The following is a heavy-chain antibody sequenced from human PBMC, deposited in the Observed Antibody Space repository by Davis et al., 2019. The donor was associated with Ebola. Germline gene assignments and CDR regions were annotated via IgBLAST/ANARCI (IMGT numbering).Heavy chain of an antibody. CDR2: ISAYNGHT. D-gene: IGHD6-19*01. V-gene: IGHV1-18*01. CDR1: GYTFNSHG. J-gene: IGHJ4*02. Sequence: ASVKVSCKASGYTFNSHGISWVRQAPGQGLEWRAWISAYNGHTNYAQKFQGRLTLTTDTSTSTVYMELRSLTSDDTAEYYCARGRNGGWDFDYWGQGTRVTVSS. CDR3: ARGRNGGWDFDY.